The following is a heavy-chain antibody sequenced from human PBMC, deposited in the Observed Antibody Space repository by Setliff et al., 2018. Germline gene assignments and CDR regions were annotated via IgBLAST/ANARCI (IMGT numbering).Heavy chain of an antibody. Sequence: ASVKVSCKSSAYIFNSYGISWVRQAPGQGLEWMGWISSYNDITNYAQRFQGRVTMTTDTSTSAAYTELRSLRSDDTAVYYCAISTLSICSGGTCPNAFDVWGQGTVVTVSS. CDR2: ISSYNDIT. CDR1: AYIFNSYG. CDR3: AISTLSICSGGTCPNAFDV. D-gene: IGHD2-15*01. V-gene: IGHV1-18*01. J-gene: IGHJ3*01.